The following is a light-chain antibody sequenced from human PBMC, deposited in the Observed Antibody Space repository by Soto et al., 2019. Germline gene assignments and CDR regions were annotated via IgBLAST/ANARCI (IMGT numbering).Light chain of an antibody. CDR3: AAWDDSLNGYV. V-gene: IGLV1-36*01. Sequence: QSVLTQPPSVSEAPRQRVTISCSGSSSNIGNNAVNWYQQLPGKTPKLLIYYDDLLPSGVSDRFSGSKSGTSVSLAISGLQSEDEGDYYCAAWDDSLNGYVFGTGTKLTAL. J-gene: IGLJ1*01. CDR2: YDD. CDR1: SSNIGNNA.